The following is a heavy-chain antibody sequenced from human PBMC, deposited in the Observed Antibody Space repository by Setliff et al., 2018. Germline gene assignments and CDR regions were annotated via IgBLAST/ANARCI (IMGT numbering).Heavy chain of an antibody. Sequence: ASVKVSCKASGYTFRNYAFAWVRQAPGQGPEWVGWISAYNGDTNYAQKFQGRVTLTTDTSTSTAYMELRSLTSDDSAFYYCARAPSVELVTIRTNSWFTYWGQGTLVTVSS. V-gene: IGHV1-18*01. CDR1: GYTFRNYA. D-gene: IGHD5-18*01. CDR2: ISAYNGDT. CDR3: ARAPSVELVTIRTNSWFTY. J-gene: IGHJ4*02.